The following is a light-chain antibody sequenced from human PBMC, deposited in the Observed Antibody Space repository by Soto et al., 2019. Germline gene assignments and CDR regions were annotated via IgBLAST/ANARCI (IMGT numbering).Light chain of an antibody. V-gene: IGKV1-39*01. CDR1: QSISSY. Sequence: DIQMTQSPSSLSASVGDRVTITCRASQSISSYLNWYQQKPGKAPKLLIYAASSLQSGVPSRFSGSGSGTEFTLTISSLQPEDFATYYCQQSYSTPSTFGGGTKVDIK. J-gene: IGKJ4*01. CDR3: QQSYSTPST. CDR2: AAS.